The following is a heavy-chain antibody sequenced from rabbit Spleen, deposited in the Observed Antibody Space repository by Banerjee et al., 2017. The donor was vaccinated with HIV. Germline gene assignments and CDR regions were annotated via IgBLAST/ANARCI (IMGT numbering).Heavy chain of an antibody. D-gene: IGHD8-1*01. CDR1: GFSFSSGYD. CDR2: IYTGNGKN. Sequence: QEQLVESGGGLVKPGASLTLTCTASGFSFSSGYDMSWVRQAPGKGLEWIGFIYTGNGKNYYASWAKGRFTISKTSSTTVDLKMTSLTDADTATYFCARLFEGSSYYGALDPWGRGPWSPS. V-gene: IGHV1S45*01. J-gene: IGHJ2*01. CDR3: ARLFEGSSYYGALDP.